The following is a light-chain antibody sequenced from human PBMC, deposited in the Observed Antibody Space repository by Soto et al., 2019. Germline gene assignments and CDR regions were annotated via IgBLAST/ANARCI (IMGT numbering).Light chain of an antibody. V-gene: IGKV3-20*01. J-gene: IGKJ1*01. Sequence: EIVLTQSPGTLSLSPGERATLSCRASQSVSSSFLAWYQQKPGQAPRLLIYGASSRATGIPDRFSGSGSGTDFTLTISRLEPEDFATYYCQQYDIYWTFGQGTKV. CDR1: QSVSSSF. CDR3: QQYDIYWT. CDR2: GAS.